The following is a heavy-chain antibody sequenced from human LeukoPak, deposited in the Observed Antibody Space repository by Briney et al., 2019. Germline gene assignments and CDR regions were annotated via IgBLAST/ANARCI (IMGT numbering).Heavy chain of an antibody. V-gene: IGHV3-30*19. D-gene: IGHD6-13*01. CDR2: VYYDGNNK. CDR3: ARSHIAAAGPLDY. CDR1: GFTFSNYG. Sequence: GGSLRLSCAASGFTFSNYGMHWVRQAPGKGLEWVAFVYYDGNNKYYAASVKGRFTISRDNSKNTLYLQMNSPRAEDTAVYYCARSHIAAAGPLDYWGQGTLVTVSS. J-gene: IGHJ4*02.